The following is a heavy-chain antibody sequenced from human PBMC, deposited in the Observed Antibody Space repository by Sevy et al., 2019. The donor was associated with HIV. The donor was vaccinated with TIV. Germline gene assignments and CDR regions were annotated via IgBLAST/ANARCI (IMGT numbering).Heavy chain of an antibody. Sequence: GGSLRLSCAASGFTFSSYSMNWVRQAPGKGLEWVSSISSSSSYIYYADSVKGRFTISRDNAKNSLYLQMNSLRAEDTAVYYCARDGYYYDSSGYVDAFDIWGQGTMVTVSS. V-gene: IGHV3-21*01. D-gene: IGHD3-22*01. CDR1: GFTFSSYS. J-gene: IGHJ3*02. CDR3: ARDGYYYDSSGYVDAFDI. CDR2: ISSSSSYI.